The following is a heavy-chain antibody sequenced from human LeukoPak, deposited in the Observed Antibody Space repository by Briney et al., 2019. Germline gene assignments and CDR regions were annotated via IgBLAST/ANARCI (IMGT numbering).Heavy chain of an antibody. V-gene: IGHV1-2*02. Sequence: ASVKVSCKASGYTFTSYYMHWVRQAPGQGLEWVGWVNPNSGGTDYAQKFQGRITMTRETSISTAYMELNSLRSDDTAVYYCARGDMVRGLYYMDVWGRGTTVTVSS. J-gene: IGHJ6*03. D-gene: IGHD3-10*01. CDR3: ARGDMVRGLYYMDV. CDR1: GYTFTSYY. CDR2: VNPNSGGT.